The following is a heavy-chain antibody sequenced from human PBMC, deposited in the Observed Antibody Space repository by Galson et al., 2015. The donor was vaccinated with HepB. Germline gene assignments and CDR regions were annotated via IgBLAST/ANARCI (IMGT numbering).Heavy chain of an antibody. CDR2: INAGNGNT. CDR1: GYTFTSYA. CDR3: ARDTSEYGSGAFDI. J-gene: IGHJ3*02. V-gene: IGHV1-3*01. Sequence: SVKVSCKASGYTFTSYAMHWVRQAPGQRLEWMGWINAGNGNTKYSQKFQGRVTITRDTSASTAYMELSSLRSEDTAVYYCARDTSEYGSGAFDIWGQGTMATVSS. D-gene: IGHD3-10*01.